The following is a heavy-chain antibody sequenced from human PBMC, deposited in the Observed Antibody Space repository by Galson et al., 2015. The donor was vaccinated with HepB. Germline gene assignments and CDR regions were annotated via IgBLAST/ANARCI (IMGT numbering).Heavy chain of an antibody. Sequence: SLRLSCAASGFTFSSYAMHWVRQAPRKGLEYVSAISSNGGSTYYADSVKGRFTISRDNSKNTLYLQMGRLIAEDMAVYYCARSGAPGKTGYYYYGMDVWGPGTTVTVSS. CDR1: GFTFSSYA. J-gene: IGHJ6*02. V-gene: IGHV3-64*02. D-gene: IGHD1-26*01. CDR3: ARSGAPGKTGYYYYGMDV. CDR2: ISSNGGST.